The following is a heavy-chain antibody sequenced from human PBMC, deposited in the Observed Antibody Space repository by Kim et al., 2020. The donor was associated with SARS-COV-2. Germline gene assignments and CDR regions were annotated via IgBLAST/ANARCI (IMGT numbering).Heavy chain of an antibody. CDR3: STQYFEGHCYIADFDY. D-gene: IGHD2-21*02. CDR2: ISFTGDVT. J-gene: IGHJ4*01. Sequence: GGSLRLSCIASGFTLRNYVMSWVRQAPGKGLEWVSAISFTGDVTYSADSVKGRFTISRDNSRNMLYLQMNSLRAEDTAVYYCSTQYFEGHCYIADFDYW. V-gene: IGHV3-23*01. CDR1: GFTLRNYV.